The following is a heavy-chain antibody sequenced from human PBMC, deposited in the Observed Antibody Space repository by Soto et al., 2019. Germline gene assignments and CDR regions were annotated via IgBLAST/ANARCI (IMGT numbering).Heavy chain of an antibody. CDR2: IIPILGIA. Sequence: QVQLVQSGAEVKKPGSSVKVSCKASGGTFSSYTISWVRQAPGQGLEWMGRIIPILGIANYAQKFQGRVTITADKSTSTAYMELSSLRSEDTAVYYCARAAEAYCGGDCYPPFDYWGQGNLVTVSS. CDR3: ARAAEAYCGGDCYPPFDY. J-gene: IGHJ4*02. CDR1: GGTFSSYT. V-gene: IGHV1-69*02. D-gene: IGHD2-21*02.